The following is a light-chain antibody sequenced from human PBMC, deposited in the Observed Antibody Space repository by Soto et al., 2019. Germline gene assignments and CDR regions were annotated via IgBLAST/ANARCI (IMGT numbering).Light chain of an antibody. J-gene: IGLJ1*01. V-gene: IGLV2-14*01. Sequence: QSALTQPASVSGSPGQSITISCTGTSSDVGNYKYVSWYQQHPGKAPKLIIYEVSNRPSRVSDRFSGSKSGNTASLTISGLQAEDETDYYCLSYTSSGTYVFGTGTKLTVL. CDR1: SSDVGNYKY. CDR2: EVS. CDR3: LSYTSSGTYV.